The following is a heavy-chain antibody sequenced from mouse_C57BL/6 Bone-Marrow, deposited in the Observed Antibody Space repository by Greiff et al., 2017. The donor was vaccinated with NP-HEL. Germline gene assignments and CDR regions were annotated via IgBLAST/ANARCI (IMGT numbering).Heavy chain of an antibody. Sequence: EVKVVESGGGLVQPGGSLSLSCAASGFTFTDYYMSWVRQPPGQALEWLGFIRNKANGYTTEYSASVKGRFTISRDNSQSILYLQMNALRAEDSATYYCARYYDYDGYYYAMDYWGQGTSVTVAS. CDR1: GFTFTDYY. CDR3: ARYYDYDGYYYAMDY. CDR2: IRNKANGYTT. D-gene: IGHD2-4*01. J-gene: IGHJ4*01. V-gene: IGHV7-3*01.